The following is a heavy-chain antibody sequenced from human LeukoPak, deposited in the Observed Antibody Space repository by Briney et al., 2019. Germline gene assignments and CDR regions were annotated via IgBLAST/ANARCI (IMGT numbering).Heavy chain of an antibody. CDR3: AELGITMIGGV. V-gene: IGHV3-21*01. CDR1: GFTFSSYS. Sequence: GGSLRLSCAASGFTFSSYSMNWVRQAPGKGLEWVSSISSSSSYIYYADSVKGRFTISRDNAKNSLYLQMNSLRAEDTAVYYCAELGITMIGGVWGQGTTVTISS. CDR2: ISSSSSYI. D-gene: IGHD3-10*02. J-gene: IGHJ6*02.